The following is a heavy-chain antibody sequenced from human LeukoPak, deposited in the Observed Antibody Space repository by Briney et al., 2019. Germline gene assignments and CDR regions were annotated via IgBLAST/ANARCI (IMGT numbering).Heavy chain of an antibody. V-gene: IGHV3-53*01. CDR1: GFTVSDNY. CDR2: IYSGGTT. D-gene: IGHD3-10*01. Sequence: PGGSLRLSCAASGFTVSDNYMSWVRQAPGKGLEWVSVIYSGGTTYYADSVKGRFTISRDNSKNTLHLQMSGLRAEGTAVYYCARNSFRVNTHYFYGMDVWGQGTTVTVSS. J-gene: IGHJ6*02. CDR3: ARNSFRVNTHYFYGMDV.